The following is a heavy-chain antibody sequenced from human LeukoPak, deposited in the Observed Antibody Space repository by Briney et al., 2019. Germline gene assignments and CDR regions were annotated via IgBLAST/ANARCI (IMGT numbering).Heavy chain of an antibody. Sequence: QPGGSLRLSCAASGFTFSSYSMNWVRQAPGKGLEWVSYISSSSSTIYYADSVKGRFTISRDNAKNSLYLQMNSLRAEDTAVYYCARDTHPSPFDYWGQGTLVTVSS. CDR1: GFTFSSYS. V-gene: IGHV3-48*04. CDR2: ISSSSSTI. J-gene: IGHJ4*02. CDR3: ARDTHPSPFDY.